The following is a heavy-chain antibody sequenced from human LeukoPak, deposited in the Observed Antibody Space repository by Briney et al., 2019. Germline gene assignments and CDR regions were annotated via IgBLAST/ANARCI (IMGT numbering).Heavy chain of an antibody. D-gene: IGHD2/OR15-2a*01. CDR3: AKGFSSPYP. J-gene: IGHJ3*01. CDR1: GFTFSDYY. CDR2: ISSSGSTI. Sequence: GGSLRLSCAASGFTFSDYYMSWIRQAPGKGLEWVSYISSSGSTIYYADSVKGRFTLSRDISKNTLYLQMNSLRADDTAVYYCAKGFSSPYPWGQGTMVTVSS. V-gene: IGHV3-11*01.